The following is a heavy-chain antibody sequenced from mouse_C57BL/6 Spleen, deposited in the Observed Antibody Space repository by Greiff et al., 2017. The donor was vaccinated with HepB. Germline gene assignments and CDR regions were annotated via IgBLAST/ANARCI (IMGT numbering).Heavy chain of an antibody. D-gene: IGHD2-5*01. V-gene: IGHV1-62-2*01. Sequence: QVQLQQSGAELVKPGASVKLSCKASGYTFTEYTIHWVKQRSGQGLEWIGWFYPGSGSIKYNEKFKDKATLTADKSSSTVYMELSRLTSEDSAVYFCARHGEVPDYYSKGYFDVWGTGTTVTVSS. J-gene: IGHJ1*03. CDR1: GYTFTEYT. CDR2: FYPGSGSI. CDR3: ARHGEVPDYYSKGYFDV.